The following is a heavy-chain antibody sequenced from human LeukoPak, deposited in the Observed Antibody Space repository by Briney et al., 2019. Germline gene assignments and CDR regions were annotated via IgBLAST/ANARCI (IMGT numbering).Heavy chain of an antibody. D-gene: IGHD5-18*01. CDR2: INHSGST. V-gene: IGHV4-34*01. CDR1: GGSFSGYY. J-gene: IGHJ4*02. CDR3: ARVSLPALIDSYGKHFDY. Sequence: SETLSLTCAVYGGSFSGYYWSWIRQPPGKGLEWIGEINHSGSTNYNPSLKSRVTISVDTSKNQFSLKLSSVTAADTAVYYCARVSLPALIDSYGKHFDYWGQGTLVTVSS.